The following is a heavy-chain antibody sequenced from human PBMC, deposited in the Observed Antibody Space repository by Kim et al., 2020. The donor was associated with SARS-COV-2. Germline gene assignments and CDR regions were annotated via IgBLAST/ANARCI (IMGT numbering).Heavy chain of an antibody. CDR2: IWYDGSNK. Sequence: GGSLRLSCAASGFTFSSYGMHWVRQAPGKGLEWVAVIWYDGSNKYYADSVKGRFTISRDNSKNTLDLQMNSLRAEDTAVYYCARAGYSSGWYVAFYYYYMDVWGKGTTVTVSS. J-gene: IGHJ6*03. D-gene: IGHD6-19*01. CDR1: GFTFSSYG. CDR3: ARAGYSSGWYVAFYYYYMDV. V-gene: IGHV3-33*01.